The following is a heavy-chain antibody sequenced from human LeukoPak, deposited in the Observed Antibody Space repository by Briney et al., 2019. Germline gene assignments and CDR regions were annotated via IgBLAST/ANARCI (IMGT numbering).Heavy chain of an antibody. V-gene: IGHV3-23*01. D-gene: IGHD5-12*01. CDR1: GFTFSNYG. Sequence: GGSLRLSFAATGFTFSNYGMAWVRQAPGRGLEWVSGISGSGGSTYSADSVKGRFIISRDNSKNMLYLQMNSLRAEDTAVYYCARSARRSAYDFGVYYMDVWGKGTTVTISS. CDR3: ARSARRSAYDFGVYYMDV. CDR2: ISGSGGST. J-gene: IGHJ6*03.